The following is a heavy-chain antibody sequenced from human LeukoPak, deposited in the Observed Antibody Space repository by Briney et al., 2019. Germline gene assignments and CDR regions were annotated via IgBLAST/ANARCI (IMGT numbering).Heavy chain of an antibody. CDR1: GYTFSNYW. CDR3: ARLGSSWPYFDY. CDR2: LYPGDSDS. V-gene: IGHV5-51*01. Sequence: GESLKISCQVSGYTFSNYWIGWVRQMPGKGLEWMGILYPGDSDSKYSPSFQGQVTISADKSISTAYLQWSSLKASDTAMYYCARLGSSWPYFDYWGQGTLVTVSS. D-gene: IGHD6-13*01. J-gene: IGHJ4*02.